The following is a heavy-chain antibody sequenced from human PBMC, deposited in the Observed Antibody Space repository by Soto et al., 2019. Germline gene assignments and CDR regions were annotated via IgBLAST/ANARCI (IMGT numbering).Heavy chain of an antibody. CDR1: GDSISSYY. Sequence: SETLSLTCTVSGDSISSYYWGWIRQPPGKGLQWIGYVFYRGGTAYDPSLKSRVTMSLDMSKKQLSLKLSSVTAADTATYYCARVKTVEKVVDYWGQGTQVTGSS. CDR3: ARVKTVEKVVDY. V-gene: IGHV4-59*01. D-gene: IGHD4-17*01. J-gene: IGHJ4*02. CDR2: VFYRGGT.